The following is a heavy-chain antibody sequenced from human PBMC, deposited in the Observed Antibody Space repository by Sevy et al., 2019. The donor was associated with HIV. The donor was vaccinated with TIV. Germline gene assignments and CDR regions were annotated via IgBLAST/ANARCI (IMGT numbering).Heavy chain of an antibody. CDR3: ARGLADWGSFHYSL. CDR2: IKQDGTEA. V-gene: IGHV3-7*01. J-gene: IGHJ4*02. CDR1: GFTISTYW. D-gene: IGHD3-16*01. Sequence: GGSLRLSCAASGFTISTYWMTWVRQAPGKGLEWVAYIKQDGTEAYYVDAVRGRFTVSRDNSHKSFFLQMTSLRDEDTAVYYCARGLADWGSFHYSLWGQGTPVTVSS.